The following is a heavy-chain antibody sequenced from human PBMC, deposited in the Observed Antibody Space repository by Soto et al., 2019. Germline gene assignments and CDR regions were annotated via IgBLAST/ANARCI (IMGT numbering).Heavy chain of an antibody. CDR2: IYYSGST. CDR1: GGSSSRYY. J-gene: IGHJ6*02. Sequence: PSETLSLTCTVSGGSSSRYYWSWIRQPPGKGLEWIAYIYYSGSTNYNPSLKSRVTISVDTSKNQFSLKLSSVTAADTAVYYCARHSAWYDMRVWGQGTTVTVSS. CDR3: ARHSAWYDMRV. V-gene: IGHV4-59*08.